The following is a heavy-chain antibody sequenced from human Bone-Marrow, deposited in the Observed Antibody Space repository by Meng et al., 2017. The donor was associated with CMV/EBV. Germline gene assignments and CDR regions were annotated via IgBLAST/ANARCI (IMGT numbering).Heavy chain of an antibody. CDR2: INPDRGGT. CDR3: ATGIVGATNGYGMDV. Sequence: ASVKVSCKASGYAFTVYHMHWVRQAPGQGLEWMGWINPDRGGTKYAQKFQGRVTMTRDTSISTAYMELSRLRSDDTAVYYCATGIVGATNGYGMDVWGQGTTVTVSS. J-gene: IGHJ6*02. D-gene: IGHD1-26*01. CDR1: GYAFTVYH. V-gene: IGHV1-2*02.